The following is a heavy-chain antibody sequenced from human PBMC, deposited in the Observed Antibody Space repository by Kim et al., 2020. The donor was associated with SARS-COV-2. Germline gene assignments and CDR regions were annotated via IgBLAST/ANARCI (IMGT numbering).Heavy chain of an antibody. CDR3: AKDMGEGFGELSHYGMDV. Sequence: KGRFTISRDNAKNSLYLQMNSLRAEDTALYYCAKDMGEGFGELSHYGMDVWGQGTTVTVSS. J-gene: IGHJ6*02. D-gene: IGHD3-10*01. V-gene: IGHV3-9*01.